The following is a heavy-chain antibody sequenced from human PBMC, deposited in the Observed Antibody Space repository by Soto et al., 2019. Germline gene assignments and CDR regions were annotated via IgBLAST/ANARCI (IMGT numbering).Heavy chain of an antibody. J-gene: IGHJ6*03. CDR2: ISAYDGHT. V-gene: IGHV1-18*01. D-gene: IGHD4-4*01. CDR3: ATDTMTTVTTVGENYYYYLDV. Sequence: QVQLVQSGAEVKKPGASVKVSCKASGYTFTSYGISWVRQAPGQGLEWMGWISAYDGHTNYAQQLQGRVTMTTDTSTSTAYMELRSLRSDDTAVDYCATDTMTTVTTVGENYYYYLDVWGKGTTVTVSS. CDR1: GYTFTSYG.